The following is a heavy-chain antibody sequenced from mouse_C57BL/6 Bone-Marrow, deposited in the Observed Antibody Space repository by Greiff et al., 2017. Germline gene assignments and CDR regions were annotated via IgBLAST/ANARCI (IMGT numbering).Heavy chain of an antibody. J-gene: IGHJ4*01. Sequence: EVQLVESGPELVKPGASVKISCKASGYSFTDYNMNWVKQSNGKSLEWIGVINPNYGTTSYNQQIKGKATLTVDQSSSTAYMQLNSLTSEDSEVYYCAREGVTTTGYAMDYWGQGTSVTVSS. CDR3: AREGVTTTGYAMDY. CDR1: GYSFTDYN. CDR2: INPNYGTT. D-gene: IGHD2-2*01. V-gene: IGHV1-39*01.